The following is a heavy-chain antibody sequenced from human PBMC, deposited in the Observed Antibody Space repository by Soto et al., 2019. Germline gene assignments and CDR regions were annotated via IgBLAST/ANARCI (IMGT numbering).Heavy chain of an antibody. CDR2: IYHSGST. CDR1: GGSISSSNW. J-gene: IGHJ6*02. D-gene: IGHD2-2*01. V-gene: IGHV4-4*02. Sequence: QVQLQESGPGLVKPSGTLSLTCAVSGGSISSSNWWSWFRHPPGEGLEWIGEIYHSGSTNYNPSLKSRVTISVDKSKIQFSLKLSSVNAADTAVYYCASRGLGTSCPHNWGQGTTVTVSS. CDR3: ASRGLGTSCPHN.